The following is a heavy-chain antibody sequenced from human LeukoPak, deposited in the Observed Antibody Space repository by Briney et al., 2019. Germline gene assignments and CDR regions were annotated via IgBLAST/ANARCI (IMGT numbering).Heavy chain of an antibody. CDR1: GFTFSSYA. CDR3: AKDPNSSSWYTLAGY. V-gene: IGHV3-23*01. CDR2: ISGSGGST. J-gene: IGHJ4*02. D-gene: IGHD6-13*01. Sequence: GGSLRLSCAASGFTFSSYAMSWVRQAPGTGLEWVSAISGSGGSTYYADSVKGRFTISRDNSKNTLYLQMNSLRAEDTAVYYCAKDPNSSSWYTLAGYWGQGTLVTVSS.